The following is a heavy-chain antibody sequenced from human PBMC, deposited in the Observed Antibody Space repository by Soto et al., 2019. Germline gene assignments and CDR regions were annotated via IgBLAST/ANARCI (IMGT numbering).Heavy chain of an antibody. D-gene: IGHD3-22*01. J-gene: IGHJ4*02. CDR1: GGSISSGGYS. V-gene: IGHV4-30-2*01. Sequence: PSETLSLTCAVSGGSISSGGYSWSWIRQPPGKGLEWIGYIYHSGSTYYNPSLKSRVTISVDRSKNQFSLKLSSVTAADTAVYYCARGSYYDSSGYYYFLDYWGQGTLVTVS. CDR2: IYHSGST. CDR3: ARGSYYDSSGYYYFLDY.